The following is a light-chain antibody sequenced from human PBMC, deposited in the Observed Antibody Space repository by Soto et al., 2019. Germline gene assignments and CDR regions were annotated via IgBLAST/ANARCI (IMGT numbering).Light chain of an antibody. Sequence: IQMTQSPAALSASVVGGCTITCLASQSISSYVSWYQQKPGKVPKLLIDAASSLQSGVPSRFSGSGSGTDFTLTISSLQPEDFATYYCQQSYSTPRTFGQGTKVDI. CDR1: QSISSY. CDR3: QQSYSTPRT. V-gene: IGKV1-39*01. J-gene: IGKJ1*01. CDR2: AAS.